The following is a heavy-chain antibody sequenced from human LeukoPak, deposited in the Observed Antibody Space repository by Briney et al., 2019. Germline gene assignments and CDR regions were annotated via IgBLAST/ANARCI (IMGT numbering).Heavy chain of an antibody. D-gene: IGHD6-13*01. J-gene: IGHJ4*02. CDR3: AKDRGSWYSTIRSSGNY. CDR2: ISGSGGST. CDR1: GFTFSSYA. Sequence: GGSLRLSCAASGFTFSSYAMSWVRQAPGKGLEWVSAISGSGGSTYYADSVKGRFTISRDNSKNTLYLQMNSLRAEDTAVYYCAKDRGSWYSTIRSSGNYWGRGTLVTVSS. V-gene: IGHV3-23*01.